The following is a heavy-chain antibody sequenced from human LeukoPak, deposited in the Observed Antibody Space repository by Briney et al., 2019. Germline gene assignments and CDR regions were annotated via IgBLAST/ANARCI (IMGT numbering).Heavy chain of an antibody. V-gene: IGHV3-23*01. CDR2: ISGSGDST. J-gene: IGHJ4*02. CDR1: GFTFSSYA. D-gene: IGHD3-10*01. Sequence: GGSLRLSCAASGFTFSSYAMSWVRQAPGKGLEWVSAISGSGDSTYYADSVKGRFTISRDNSKNTLYLQMNSLRAEDTAVYYCAKVEATYGSGSYYPWVYWGQGTLVTVSS. CDR3: AKVEATYGSGSYYPWVY.